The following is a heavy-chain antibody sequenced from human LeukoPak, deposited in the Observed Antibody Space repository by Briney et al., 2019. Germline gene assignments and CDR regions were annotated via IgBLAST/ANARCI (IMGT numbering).Heavy chain of an antibody. D-gene: IGHD3-22*01. Sequence: GGSLRLSCAASGFTFSSYAMSWIRQAPGKGLEWVAYISASGSTIYYADPVKGRFTISRDNAKNSLYLQMNSLRAEDTAVYYCARVGRYYYDTSGYHYFDYWGQGTLVTVSS. V-gene: IGHV3-11*04. CDR1: GFTFSSYA. CDR2: ISASGSTI. J-gene: IGHJ4*02. CDR3: ARVGRYYYDTSGYHYFDY.